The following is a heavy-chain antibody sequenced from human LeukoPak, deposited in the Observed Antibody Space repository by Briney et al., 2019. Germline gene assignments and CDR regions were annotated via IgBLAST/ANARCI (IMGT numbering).Heavy chain of an antibody. CDR2: ISGSGGST. Sequence: PGGSLRLSCAASGFTFSTYGMSWVRQAPGKGLVWVSAISGSGGSTYYADSVKGRFTISRDNSKNTLYLQMNSLRADDTAVYYCARDPPGVRYGRPIFDFWGQGTLVTVSS. V-gene: IGHV3-23*01. D-gene: IGHD2-8*01. CDR1: GFTFSTYG. CDR3: ARDPPGVRYGRPIFDF. J-gene: IGHJ4*02.